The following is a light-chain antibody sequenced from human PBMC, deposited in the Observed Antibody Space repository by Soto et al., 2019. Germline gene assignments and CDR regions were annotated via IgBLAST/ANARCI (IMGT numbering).Light chain of an antibody. Sequence: EIVLTQSPGTLSLSPGERATLSCRASQSVSSSYLAWYQKKPGQAPGVLIYGASSRATGIPDRFSGSGSGTDFTLTISRLEPEDFAVYFCQQYGNSPPNTFGQGTKVEIK. CDR2: GAS. CDR1: QSVSSSY. V-gene: IGKV3-20*01. J-gene: IGKJ2*01. CDR3: QQYGNSPPNT.